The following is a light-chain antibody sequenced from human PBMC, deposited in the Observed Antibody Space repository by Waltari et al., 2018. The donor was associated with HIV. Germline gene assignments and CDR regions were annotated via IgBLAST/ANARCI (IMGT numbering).Light chain of an antibody. CDR3: QSHDDFVGSRE. J-gene: IGLJ2*01. CDR1: TSNIGADYD. Sequence: QSALTQPPSVSGAPGQTVTISCTGTTSNIGADYDVHWYQQFPGGAPRLLISAGNKRPSGVPQRFSVSKSGNSASLTITGLQADDEAEYYCQSHDDFVGSREFGGG. V-gene: IGLV1-40*01. CDR2: AGN.